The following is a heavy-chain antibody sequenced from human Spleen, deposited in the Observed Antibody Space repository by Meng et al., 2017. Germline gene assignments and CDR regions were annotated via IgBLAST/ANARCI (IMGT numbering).Heavy chain of an antibody. V-gene: IGHV3-23*01. CDR3: ARDIAMAFDS. CDR1: GFTFSSYA. D-gene: IGHD5-18*01. CDR2: ISGSGGST. Sequence: EVQLLESGGGLVQPGGSLRLSCAASGFTFSSYAMTWVRQAPGKGLEWVSGISGSGGSTYYVDSVKGRFTISRDNSKNTLYLQMNSLRAEDTAVYYCARDIAMAFDSWGQGTLVTVSS. J-gene: IGHJ4*02.